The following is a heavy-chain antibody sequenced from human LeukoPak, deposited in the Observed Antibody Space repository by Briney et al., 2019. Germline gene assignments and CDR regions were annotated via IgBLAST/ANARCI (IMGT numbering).Heavy chain of an antibody. J-gene: IGHJ6*03. CDR3: AAGDSSNYYYYMDV. D-gene: IGHD3-3*01. V-gene: IGHV1-58*02. CDR2: IVVGSGNT. CDR1: GFTFTSSA. Sequence: ASVKVSCKASGFTFTSSAMQWVRQARGQRLEWIGWIVVGSGNTNYAQKFQERVTITRDMSTSTAYMELSSLRSEDTAVYYCAAGDSSNYYYYMDVWGKGTTVTVSS.